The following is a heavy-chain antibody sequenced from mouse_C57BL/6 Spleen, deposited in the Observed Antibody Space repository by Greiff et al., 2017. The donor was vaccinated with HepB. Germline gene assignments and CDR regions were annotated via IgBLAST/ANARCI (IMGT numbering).Heavy chain of an antibody. CDR2: IRSKSNNYAT. CDR3: VRPIYYGNSAWFAY. V-gene: IGHV10-1*01. CDR1: GFSFNTYA. D-gene: IGHD2-1*01. J-gene: IGHJ3*01. Sequence: GGGLVQPKGSLKLSCAASGFSFNTYAMNWVRQAPGKGLEWVARIRSKSNNYATYYADSVKDRFTISRDDSESMLYLQMNNLKTEDTAMYYCVRPIYYGNSAWFAYWGQGTLVTVSA.